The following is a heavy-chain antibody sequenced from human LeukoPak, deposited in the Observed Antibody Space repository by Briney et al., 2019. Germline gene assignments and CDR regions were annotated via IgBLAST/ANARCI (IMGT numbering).Heavy chain of an antibody. CDR1: GGSVSSGSYY. CDR3: ASGRDGYNYEGY. CDR2: IYYSGST. D-gene: IGHD5-24*01. Sequence: SETLSLTCTVSGGSVSSGSYYWSWIRQPPGKGLEWIGYIYYSGSTNYNPSLKSRVTISVDTSKNQFSLKLSSVTAADTAVYYCASGRDGYNYEGYWSQGTLVTVSS. J-gene: IGHJ4*02. V-gene: IGHV4-61*01.